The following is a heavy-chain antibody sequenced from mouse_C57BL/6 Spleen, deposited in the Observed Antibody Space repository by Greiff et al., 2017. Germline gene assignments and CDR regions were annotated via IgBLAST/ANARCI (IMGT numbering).Heavy chain of an antibody. D-gene: IGHD1-1*01. CDR2: IEPNSGGT. V-gene: IGHV1-72*01. J-gene: IGHJ2*02. CDR1: GYTFTSYW. CDR3: AISGVYYYGFDY. Sequence: QVQLQQPGAELVQPGASVKLSCKASGYTFTSYWMHWVKQRPGRGLEWIGRIEPNSGGTKYNEKFKSKATLTVDKPSSTAYMQLSSLTSEDSAVYYCAISGVYYYGFDYWGQGTSLTVSS.